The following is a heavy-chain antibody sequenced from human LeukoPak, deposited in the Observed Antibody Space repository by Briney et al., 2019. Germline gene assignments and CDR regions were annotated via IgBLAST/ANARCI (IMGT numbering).Heavy chain of an antibody. CDR1: GGSISSYY. CDR3: ARAFSSGWYPYSIGGLWFDY. V-gene: IGHV4-59*01. Sequence: SETLPLTCTVSGGSISSYYWSWIRQPPGKGLEWIGNVYYTGSTNYNPSLKSRVTISVDTSKNQFSLKLSSVTAADTAVYYCARAFSSGWYPYSIGGLWFDYWGQGTLVTVSS. J-gene: IGHJ4*02. CDR2: VYYTGST. D-gene: IGHD6-19*01.